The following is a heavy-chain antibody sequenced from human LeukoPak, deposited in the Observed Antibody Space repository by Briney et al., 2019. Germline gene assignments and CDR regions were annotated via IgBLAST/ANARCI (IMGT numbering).Heavy chain of an antibody. J-gene: IGHJ3*02. CDR2: VYSTGSA. V-gene: IGHV4-61*02. CDR1: SCSINSDGYY. Sequence: SQTLSLTCTVSSCSINSDGYYWSGIRQPPGKGLEWIGRVYSTGSANYSPSLESRVIISINTSKNQFFLRLSSVTAADTAVYYCARVYRRDGYNYDGFDIWGQGTMVTVS. CDR3: ARVYRRDGYNYDGFDI. D-gene: IGHD5-24*01.